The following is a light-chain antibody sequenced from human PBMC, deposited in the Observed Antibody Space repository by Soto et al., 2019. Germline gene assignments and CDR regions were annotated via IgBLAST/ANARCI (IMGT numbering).Light chain of an antibody. CDR2: GAS. V-gene: IGKV3-15*01. CDR3: HQYHDWPQT. CDR1: QSVSSN. J-gene: IGKJ1*01. Sequence: EIVMTQSPATLSVSPGERATLSCRASQSVSSNLAWYQQKPGQAPRLLIFGASTRATGISARFSGSGSGTEFTLTISSRQSEDLAFYSCHQYHDWPQTFGQGTKVEIK.